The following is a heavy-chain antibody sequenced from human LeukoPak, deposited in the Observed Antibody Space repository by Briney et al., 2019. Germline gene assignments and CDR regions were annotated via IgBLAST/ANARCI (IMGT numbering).Heavy chain of an antibody. D-gene: IGHD3-22*01. V-gene: IGHV4-4*02. Sequence: PSGTLSLTCAVSGGSISSSNWWSWVRQPPGKGLEWIREIYHSGSTNYNPSLKSRVTISVDTSKNQFSLKLSSVTAADTAVYYCARDTYYYDSSGYYRLDPWGQGTLVTVSS. CDR3: ARDTYYYDSSGYYRLDP. CDR2: IYHSGST. CDR1: GGSISSSNW. J-gene: IGHJ5*02.